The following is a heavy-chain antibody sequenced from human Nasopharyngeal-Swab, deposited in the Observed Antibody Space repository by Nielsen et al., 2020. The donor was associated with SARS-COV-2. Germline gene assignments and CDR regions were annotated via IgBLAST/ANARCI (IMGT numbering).Heavy chain of an antibody. Sequence: SHTLSLTCTVSGASIGSGKYSWGWIRQSAGKGLEWLGRIDTSGTTYNPSLKSRVTMSLDTSKNEFSLKVTSVTAADKAVYYCVRDSPMTRAVIVEYWGQGTLVTVSS. J-gene: IGHJ4*02. CDR1: GASIGSGKYS. V-gene: IGHV4-61*02. D-gene: IGHD3-10*01. CDR3: VRDSPMTRAVIVEY. CDR2: IDTSGT.